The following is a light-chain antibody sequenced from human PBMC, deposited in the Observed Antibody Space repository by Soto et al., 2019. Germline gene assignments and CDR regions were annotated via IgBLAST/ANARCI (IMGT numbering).Light chain of an antibody. CDR2: HVT. Sequence: SGSPGQSITISCTGSSVDVGDYNSVSWYQQHPGKAPKVMIYHVTIRASGVSNRFSGSKSGNTASLTISGLQAEDEADYYCSSYSHSPPSYVFVTGTKVTVL. CDR3: SSYSHSPPSYV. V-gene: IGLV2-14*03. J-gene: IGLJ1*01. CDR1: SVDVGDYNS.